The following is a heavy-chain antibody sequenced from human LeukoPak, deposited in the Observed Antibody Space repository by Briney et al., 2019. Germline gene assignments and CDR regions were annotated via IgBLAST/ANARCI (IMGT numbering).Heavy chain of an antibody. CDR1: GGSISSGSYY. Sequence: PSQTLSLTCTVSGGSISSGSYYWSWIRQPAGKGLEWIGEINHSGSTNYNPSLKSRVTISVDTSKNQFSLKLSSVTAADTAMYYCARDPPGSGSYLDYWGQGTLVTVSS. D-gene: IGHD3-10*01. J-gene: IGHJ4*02. V-gene: IGHV4-61*09. CDR3: ARDPPGSGSYLDY. CDR2: INHSGST.